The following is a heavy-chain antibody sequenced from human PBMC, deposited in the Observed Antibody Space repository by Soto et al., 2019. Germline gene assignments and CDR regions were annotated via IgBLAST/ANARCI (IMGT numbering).Heavy chain of an antibody. V-gene: IGHV4-31*03. CDR1: GGSISSGGYY. CDR2: IYYSGST. Sequence: SETLSLTCTVSGGSISSGGYYWSWIRQHPGKGLEWIGYIYYSGSTYYNPSLKSRVTISVDTSKNQFSLKLSSVTAADTAVYYCARGPTITIVGVVTKPFDPWGQGTLVTVSS. D-gene: IGHD3-3*01. CDR3: ARGPTITIVGVVTKPFDP. J-gene: IGHJ5*02.